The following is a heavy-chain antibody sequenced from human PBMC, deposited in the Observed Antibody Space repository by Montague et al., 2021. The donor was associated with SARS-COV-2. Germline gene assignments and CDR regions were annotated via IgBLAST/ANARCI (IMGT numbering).Heavy chain of an antibody. D-gene: IGHD3-3*01. CDR1: GFTFSSYE. CDR3: ASNLFITIFGVVISSDAFDI. V-gene: IGHV3-48*03. J-gene: IGHJ3*02. CDR2: ISSSGSTI. Sequence: SLRLSCAVSGFTFSSYEMNWVRQAPGKGLEWVSYISSSGSTIYYADSVKGRFTISRDNAKNSLYLHMNSLRAEDTAVYYCASNLFITIFGVVISSDAFDIWGQGTMVTVSS.